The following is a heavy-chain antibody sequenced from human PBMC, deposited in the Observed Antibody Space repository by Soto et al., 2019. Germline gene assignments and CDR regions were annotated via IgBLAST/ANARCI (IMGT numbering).Heavy chain of an antibody. CDR1: GYTFTSYG. CDR2: ISAYNGNT. J-gene: IGHJ4*02. D-gene: IGHD6-13*01. V-gene: IGHV1-18*01. CDR3: SREAAAGTLDY. Sequence: QVQLVQSGAEVKKPGASVKVSCKASGYTFTSYGISWVRQAPGQGLEWMGWISAYNGNTNYAQKLQGRVTMTTDTSTSTADMELRSRRSDDTSVYYCSREAAAGTLDYVGQGTLVTVSS.